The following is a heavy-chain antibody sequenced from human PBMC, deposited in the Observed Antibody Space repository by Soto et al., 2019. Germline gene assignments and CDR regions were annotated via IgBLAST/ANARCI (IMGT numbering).Heavy chain of an antibody. CDR1: GFTFDDYA. D-gene: IGHD2-8*01. V-gene: IGHV3-9*01. CDR3: AKGGYCTNGVCLDYYYYMDV. J-gene: IGHJ6*03. Sequence: EVQLVESGGGLVQPGRSLRLSCAASGFTFDDYAMHWVRQAPGKGLEWVSGISWNSGSIGYADSVKGRFIISRDNAKNSLYLQMNSLRAEDTALYYCAKGGYCTNGVCLDYYYYMDVWGKGTTVTVSS. CDR2: ISWNSGSI.